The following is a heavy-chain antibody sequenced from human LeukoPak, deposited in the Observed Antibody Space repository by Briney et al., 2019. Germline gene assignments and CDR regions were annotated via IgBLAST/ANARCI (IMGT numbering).Heavy chain of an antibody. Sequence: GGSLRLSCAASGFTFSSYWMSWVRQAPGKGLEWVANIKQDGSEKYYVDSVKGRFTISRDNAKNSLYLQMNSLRAEDTAVYYCAKDSGYSSSALDYWGQGTLVTVSS. CDR3: AKDSGYSSSALDY. D-gene: IGHD6-6*01. J-gene: IGHJ4*02. CDR1: GFTFSSYW. V-gene: IGHV3-7*01. CDR2: IKQDGSEK.